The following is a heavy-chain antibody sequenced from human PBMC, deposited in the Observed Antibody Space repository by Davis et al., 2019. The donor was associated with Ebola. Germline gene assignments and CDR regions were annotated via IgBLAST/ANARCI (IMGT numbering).Heavy chain of an antibody. CDR1: GFTFSSYG. CDR3: ASAGGYWYFDL. D-gene: IGHD3-10*01. CDR2: ISSSAAST. Sequence: GGPLRLSCAASGFTFSSYGMHWVRQAPGKGLEWVSTISSSAASTFYADSLKGRFTISRDNAKNSLYLQMNSLRAEDTAVYYCASAGGYWYFDLWGRGTLITVSS. J-gene: IGHJ2*01. V-gene: IGHV3-23*01.